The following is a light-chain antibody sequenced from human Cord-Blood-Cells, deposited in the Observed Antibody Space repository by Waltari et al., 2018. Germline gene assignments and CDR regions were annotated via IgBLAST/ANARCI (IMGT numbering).Light chain of an antibody. J-gene: IGLJ1*01. CDR3: CSYAGSSYV. Sequence: QSALTQPASVSGSPGQSITISRTGTSSDVGNYNLVSWYQQPPGKAPKLMIYEVSKRPSGVSNRFSGSKSGNTASLTISGLQAEDEADYYCCSYAGSSYVFGTGTKVTVL. CDR2: EVS. CDR1: SSDVGNYNL. V-gene: IGLV2-23*02.